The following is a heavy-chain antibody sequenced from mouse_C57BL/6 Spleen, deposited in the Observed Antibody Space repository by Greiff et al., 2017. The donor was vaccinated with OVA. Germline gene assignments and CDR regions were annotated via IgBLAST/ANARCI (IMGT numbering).Heavy chain of an antibody. CDR3: ARAPYYYGRDY. Sequence: EVQLQQSGPELVKPGASVKISCKASGYTFTDYYMNWVKQSHGKSLEWIGDINPNNGGTSYNQKFKGKATLTVDKSSSTAYMELRSLTSEDSAVYYCARAPYYYGRDYWGQGTTLTVSS. CDR1: GYTFTDYY. J-gene: IGHJ2*01. CDR2: INPNNGGT. D-gene: IGHD1-1*01. V-gene: IGHV1-26*01.